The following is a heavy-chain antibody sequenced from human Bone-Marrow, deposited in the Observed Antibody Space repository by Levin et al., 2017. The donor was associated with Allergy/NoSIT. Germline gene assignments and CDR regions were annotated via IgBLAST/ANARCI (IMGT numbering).Heavy chain of an antibody. CDR2: ISSSGSTI. J-gene: IGHJ3*02. V-gene: IGHV3-11*01. Sequence: GESLKISCAASGFTFSDYYMSWIRQAPGKGLEWGSYISSSGSTIYYADSVKGRFTISRDNAKNSLYLQMNSLRDEDTAVYYCARESAAGGVDAFDIWGQGTMVTVSS. CDR1: GFTFSDYY. CDR3: ARESAAGGVDAFDI. D-gene: IGHD6-13*01.